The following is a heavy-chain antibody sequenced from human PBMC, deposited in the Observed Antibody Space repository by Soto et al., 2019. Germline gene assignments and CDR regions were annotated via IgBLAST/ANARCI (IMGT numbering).Heavy chain of an antibody. CDR3: ARSGHSFGGVV. V-gene: IGHV4-59*01. D-gene: IGHD3-16*01. CDR1: SCHMEYLD. Sequence: LTCPFASCHMEYLDLILLSTPPGKGLEYIGYMHSIGNTNYNTSLKSRGTVSVDTSKNQISLKLKSLTTADTAVYYCARSGHSFGGVVCGQGIPVNVS. J-gene: IGHJ4*02. CDR2: MHSIGNT.